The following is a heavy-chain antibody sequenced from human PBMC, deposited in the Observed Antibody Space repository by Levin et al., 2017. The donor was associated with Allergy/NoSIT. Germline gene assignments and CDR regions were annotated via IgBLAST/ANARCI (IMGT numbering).Heavy chain of an antibody. CDR1: GGSISTSSYY. CDR3: ARDEMVHEIQYYYGVDV. V-gene: IGHV4-39*07. D-gene: IGHD2-8*01. CDR2: IYYSGST. Sequence: SQTLSLTCTVSGGSISTSSYYWGWIRQPPGKGLEWIGNIYYSGSTYYTPSLRSRVTISVDTSKNQFSLRVSSVTAADAAVYYCARDEMVHEIQYYYGVDVWGQGTTVTVSS. J-gene: IGHJ6*02.